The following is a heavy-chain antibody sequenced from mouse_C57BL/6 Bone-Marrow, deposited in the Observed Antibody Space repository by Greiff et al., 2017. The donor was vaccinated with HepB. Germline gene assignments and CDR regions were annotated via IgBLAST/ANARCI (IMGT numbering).Heavy chain of an antibody. V-gene: IGHV1-59*01. D-gene: IGHD1-1*01. CDR1: GYTFTSYW. CDR2: IDPSDSYT. CDR3: ARSVHGSTYDSFDY. J-gene: IGHJ2*01. Sequence: QVQLQQPGAELVRPGTSVKLSCKASGYTFTSYWMHWVKQRPGQGLEWIGVIDPSDSYTNYNQKFKGKATLTVDTSSSTAYMQLSSLTSEDSAVYYCARSVHGSTYDSFDYWGQGTTLIVSS.